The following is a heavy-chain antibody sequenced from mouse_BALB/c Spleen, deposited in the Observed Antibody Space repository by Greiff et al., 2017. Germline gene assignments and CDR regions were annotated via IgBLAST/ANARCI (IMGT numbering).Heavy chain of an antibody. V-gene: IGHV5-17*02. CDR2: ISSGSSTI. J-gene: IGHJ3*01. CDR3: ARQSLGWFAY. CDR1: GFTFSSFG. D-gene: IGHD3-3*01. Sequence: EVKLVESGGGLVQPGGSRKLSCAASGFTFSSFGMHWVRQAPEKGLEWVAYISSGSSTIYYADTVKGRFTISRDNPKNTLFLQMTSLRSEDTAMYYCARQSLGWFAYWGQGTLVTVSA.